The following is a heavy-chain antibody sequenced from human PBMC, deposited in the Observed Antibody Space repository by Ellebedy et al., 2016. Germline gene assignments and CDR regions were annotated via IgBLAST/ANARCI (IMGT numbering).Heavy chain of an antibody. D-gene: IGHD3-3*01. J-gene: IGHJ6*03. CDR3: ARDNQGITIFGVVTPHYYMDV. CDR2: INHSGST. Sequence: SETLSLXCTVSGGSISSYYWSWIRQPPGKGLEWIGEINHSGSTNYNPSLKSRVTISVDTSKNQFSLKLSSVTAADTAVYYCARDNQGITIFGVVTPHYYMDVWGKGTTVTVSS. V-gene: IGHV4-34*01. CDR1: GGSISSYY.